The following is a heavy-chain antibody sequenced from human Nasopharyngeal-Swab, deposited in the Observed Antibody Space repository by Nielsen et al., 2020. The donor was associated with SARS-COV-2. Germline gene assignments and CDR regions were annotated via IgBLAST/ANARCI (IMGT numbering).Heavy chain of an antibody. Sequence: GESLKISCAASGFTFSSYAMHWVRQAPGKGLEWVAVISYDGSNKYYADSVKGRFTISRDNSKNTLYLQMNSLRAEDTAVYYCAKDPYYYDSSGYYPFDYWGQGTLVTVSS. V-gene: IGHV3-30-3*01. CDR2: ISYDGSNK. CDR3: AKDPYYYDSSGYYPFDY. CDR1: GFTFSSYA. J-gene: IGHJ4*02. D-gene: IGHD3-22*01.